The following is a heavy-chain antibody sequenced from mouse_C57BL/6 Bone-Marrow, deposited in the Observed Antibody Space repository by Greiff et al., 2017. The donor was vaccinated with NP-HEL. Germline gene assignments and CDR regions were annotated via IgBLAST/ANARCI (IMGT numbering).Heavy chain of an antibody. CDR2: IYPGGGYT. CDR3: ARRDGYYEFAY. CDR1: GYTFTNYW. V-gene: IGHV1-63*01. J-gene: IGHJ3*01. Sequence: VQLQQSGAELVRPGTSVKMSCKASGYTFTNYWIGWAKQRPGHGLEWIGDIYPGGGYTNYNEKFKGKATLTADKSSSTAYMQVSSLTSEDSAIYYCARRDGYYEFAYWGQGTLVTVSA. D-gene: IGHD2-3*01.